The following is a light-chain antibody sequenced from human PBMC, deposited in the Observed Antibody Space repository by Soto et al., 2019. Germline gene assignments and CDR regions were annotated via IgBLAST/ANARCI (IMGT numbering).Light chain of an antibody. CDR1: TSDVGGYNH. V-gene: IGLV2-14*01. J-gene: IGLJ2*01. CDR3: SSYTNTNTLV. CDR2: DVN. Sequence: QSALIQPASVSGSPGQSITISCTGTTSDVGGYNHVSWFQQHPGKVPILMIYDVNNLPSGVSNRFSGSKSGNTASLKISWLQADDEADSYCSSYTNTNTLVFGGGTKITAL.